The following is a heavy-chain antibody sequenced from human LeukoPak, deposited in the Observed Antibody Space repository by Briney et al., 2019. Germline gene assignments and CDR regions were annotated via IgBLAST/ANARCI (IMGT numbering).Heavy chain of an antibody. V-gene: IGHV3-21*01. J-gene: IGHJ5*01. D-gene: IGHD2-8*02. Sequence: GGSLRLSCGGSGFALKSYSLTWVRQAPGKGLEWVSSISSTSAYIHYADSVKGRFTISRDNVDNVVYLEMDGLRAEDTATYYCARVAVSGPTGWFDSWGQGTLVIVSS. CDR1: GFALKSYS. CDR3: ARVAVSGPTGWFDS. CDR2: ISSTSAYI.